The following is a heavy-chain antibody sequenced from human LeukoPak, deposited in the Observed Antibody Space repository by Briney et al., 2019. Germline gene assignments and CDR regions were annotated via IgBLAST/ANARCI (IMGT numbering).Heavy chain of an antibody. D-gene: IGHD1-26*01. CDR3: AKVWGSYSTGYFDY. CDR1: RFTFSSYA. CDR2: ISGGGGSI. Sequence: GGSLRLSCAASRFTFSSYAMNWVRQAPGKGLEWVSAISGGGGSIYYTDSVKGRFTISRDNSKNTLYLQMNSLRAEDTAVYYCAKVWGSYSTGYFDYWGQGTLVTVSS. V-gene: IGHV3-23*01. J-gene: IGHJ4*02.